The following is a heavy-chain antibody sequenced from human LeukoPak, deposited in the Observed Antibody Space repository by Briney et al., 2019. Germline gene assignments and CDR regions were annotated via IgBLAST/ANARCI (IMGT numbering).Heavy chain of an antibody. V-gene: IGHV3-64*01. CDR2: ISSNGGST. CDR1: GFTFSSYA. D-gene: IGHD2-15*01. Sequence: GGSLRLSCAASGFTFSSYAMHWVRQAQGKGLEYVSAISSNGGSTYYANSVKGRFTISRDNSKNTLYLQMGSLRAEDMAVYYCARDRGGSFNDYWGQGTLVTVSS. J-gene: IGHJ4*02. CDR3: ARDRGGSFNDY.